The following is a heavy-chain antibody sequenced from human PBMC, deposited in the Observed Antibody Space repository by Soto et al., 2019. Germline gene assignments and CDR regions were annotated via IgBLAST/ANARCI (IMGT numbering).Heavy chain of an antibody. CDR1: GFSLSADGVG. V-gene: IGHV2-5*02. CDR2: IYWDDDK. Sequence: QITLKESGPTLVKPTQTLTLTCTFSGFSLSADGVGVGWIRQPPGKALEWLALIYWDDDKRYRPSLKSRLTITKDTSKHQVVLTTTNMDPVDTATYYCAHAYGGSSWPNDAFDVWGQGTVVTVS. D-gene: IGHD6-13*01. CDR3: AHAYGGSSWPNDAFDV. J-gene: IGHJ3*01.